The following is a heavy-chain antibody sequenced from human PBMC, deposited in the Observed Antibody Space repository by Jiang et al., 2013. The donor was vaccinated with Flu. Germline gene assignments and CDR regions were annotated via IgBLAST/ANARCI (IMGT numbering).Heavy chain of an antibody. CDR1: GGSISSYY. CDR2: IYYSGST. Sequence: GSGLVKPSETLSLTCTVSGGSISSYYWSWIRQPPGKGLEWIGYIYYSGSTNYNPSLKSRVTISVDTSKNQFSLKLSSVTAADTAVYYCARFSLGRGSGVNWFDPWGQGTLVTVSS. V-gene: IGHV4-59*08. CDR3: ARFSLGRGSGVNWFDP. D-gene: IGHD2-15*01. J-gene: IGHJ5*02.